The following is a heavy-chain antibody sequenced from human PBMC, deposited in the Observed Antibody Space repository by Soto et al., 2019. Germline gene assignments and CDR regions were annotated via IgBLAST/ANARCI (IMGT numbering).Heavy chain of an antibody. J-gene: IGHJ4*02. D-gene: IGHD5-12*01. V-gene: IGHV1-69*13. CDR1: GGTFSSYA. CDR3: ARVSKRGYSGYDTLYYFDD. CDR2: IIPIFGTA. Sequence: SVKVSCKASGGTFSSYAISWVRQAPGQGLEWMGGIIPIFGTANYAQKFQGRVTITADESTSTAYMELSSLRSEDTAVYYCARVSKRGYSGYDTLYYFDDWGQGTRVTVSS.